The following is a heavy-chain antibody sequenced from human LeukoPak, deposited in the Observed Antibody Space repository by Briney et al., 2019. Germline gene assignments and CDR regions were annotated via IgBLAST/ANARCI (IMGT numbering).Heavy chain of an antibody. CDR1: GFTFSSYA. Sequence: GGSLRLSCAASGFTFSSYAMSWVRQAPGKGLEWVSAISGSSGSTYYADSVKGRFTISRDNSKNTLYLQMNSLRAEDTAVYYCCGDDGYENSFDYWGQGTLVTVSS. J-gene: IGHJ4*02. CDR3: CGDDGYENSFDY. D-gene: IGHD5-12*01. CDR2: ISGSSGST. V-gene: IGHV3-23*01.